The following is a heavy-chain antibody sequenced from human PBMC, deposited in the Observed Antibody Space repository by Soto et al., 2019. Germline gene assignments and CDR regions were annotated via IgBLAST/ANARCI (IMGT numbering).Heavy chain of an antibody. CDR2: IIPILGIA. CDR3: AREIAVAGHGGYYYGMDV. D-gene: IGHD6-19*01. Sequence: SVNVSCKASGGTFSIYTISWVRQAPGQGLEWMGRIIPILGIANYAQKFQGRVTITADKSTSTAYMELSSLRSEDTAVYYCAREIAVAGHGGYYYGMDVWGQGTTVTVSS. J-gene: IGHJ6*02. CDR1: GGTFSIYT. V-gene: IGHV1-69*04.